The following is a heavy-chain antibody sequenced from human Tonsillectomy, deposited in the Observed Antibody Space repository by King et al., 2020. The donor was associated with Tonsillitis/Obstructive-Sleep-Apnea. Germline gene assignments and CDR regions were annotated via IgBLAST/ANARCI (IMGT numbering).Heavy chain of an antibody. Sequence: EVQLVESGGGLVQPGRSLRLSCLASGFTFGDYPMSWVRQTPGKGLEWISLIRSKAYGGTTEYAASVKGRFTVSRDDSKSTAYLQMNSLKTEDTAVYYCARDWFSGWYGASGYWGQGTLVTVSS. CDR2: IRSKAYGGTT. V-gene: IGHV3-49*04. J-gene: IGHJ4*02. CDR1: GFTFGDYP. D-gene: IGHD6-19*01. CDR3: ARDWFSGWYGASGY.